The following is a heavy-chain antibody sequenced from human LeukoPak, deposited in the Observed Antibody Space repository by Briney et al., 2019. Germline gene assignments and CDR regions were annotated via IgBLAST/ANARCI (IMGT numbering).Heavy chain of an antibody. J-gene: IGHJ4*02. Sequence: GGSLRLSCAASGFTFRSYVMSWVSQAPGKGLEWVSAISNSGDNTFYADSVKGRFTISRDNSNNTLFLQMNSLRAEDTAVYFCAKARDTTTRDWGQGTLVTVSS. CDR2: ISNSGDNT. CDR3: AKARDTTTRD. V-gene: IGHV3-23*01. D-gene: IGHD1-1*01. CDR1: GFTFRSYV.